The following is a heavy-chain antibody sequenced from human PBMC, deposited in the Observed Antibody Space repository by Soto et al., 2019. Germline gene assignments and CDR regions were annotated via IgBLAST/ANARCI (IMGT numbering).Heavy chain of an antibody. V-gene: IGHV3-30-3*01. J-gene: IGHJ3*02. CDR3: ARERYSSSWSRRDAFDI. D-gene: IGHD6-13*01. Sequence: GGSLRLSCAASGFTFISDAMHWVRQAPGKGLEWVAVISYDGSNKYYADSVKGRFTISRDNSKNTLYLQMNSLRAEDTAVYYCARERYSSSWSRRDAFDIWGHGTMVTVSS. CDR1: GFTFISDA. CDR2: ISYDGSNK.